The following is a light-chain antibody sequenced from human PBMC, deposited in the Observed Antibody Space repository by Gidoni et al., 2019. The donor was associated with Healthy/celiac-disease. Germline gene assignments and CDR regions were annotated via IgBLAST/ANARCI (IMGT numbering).Light chain of an antibody. CDR3: CSYAGSSTYV. J-gene: IGLJ1*01. V-gene: IGLV2-23*01. CDR2: EGS. CDR1: SSDVGNYNL. Sequence: HSALTQPASVSGSPGQSITISCTGTSSDVGNYNLVSWYQQHPGKAPKLMIFEGSKRPIGISNRFSGSKSGNTASLTISGLQAEDEADYHCCSYAGSSTYVFGSGTKVTVL.